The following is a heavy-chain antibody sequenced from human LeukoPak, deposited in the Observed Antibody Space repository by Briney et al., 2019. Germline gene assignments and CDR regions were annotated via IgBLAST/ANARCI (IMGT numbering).Heavy chain of an antibody. CDR3: PTVKRGYCYGPLGY. D-gene: IGHD5-18*01. V-gene: IGHV3-15*01. CDR2: IKSKTNGGTT. Sequence: GGSLRLSCAASGFTFSNAWMSWVRQAPGKGLEWVGRIKSKTNGGTTDYAAPVKGRFTISRDDSKNTLYLQMNSLKTEDTAVYYCPTVKRGYCYGPLGYWGQGTLVTVSS. J-gene: IGHJ4*02. CDR1: GFTFSNAW.